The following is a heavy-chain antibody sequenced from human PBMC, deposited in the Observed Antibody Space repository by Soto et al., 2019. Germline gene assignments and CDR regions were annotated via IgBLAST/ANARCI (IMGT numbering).Heavy chain of an antibody. CDR1: GSSMTTYY. CDR2: IYNSGRGST. Sequence: SETLSLTCSVSGSSMTTYYWHWIRQAPGKGLERIGFIYNSGRGSTGSNPSLSSRVNFSIETSKNKNSMKMDFVTAADTAVYYCAHYSSGRAFDIWGQGTMVT. D-gene: IGHD6-19*01. CDR3: AHYSSGRAFDI. J-gene: IGHJ3*02. V-gene: IGHV4-59*01.